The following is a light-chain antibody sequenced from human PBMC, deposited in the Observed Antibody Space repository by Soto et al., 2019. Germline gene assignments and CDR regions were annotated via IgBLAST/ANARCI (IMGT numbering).Light chain of an antibody. Sequence: EIVMTQSPASLSVSRGERAALACRASHRVSSYLAWYQQKPGLAPRLIIYDASTRATGIPDRFSGSGSGTDFTLTISRLEPEDFAVYYCQQSGSSPITFGQGTRLEIK. V-gene: IGKV3D-20*01. CDR2: DAS. J-gene: IGKJ5*01. CDR3: QQSGSSPIT. CDR1: HRVSSY.